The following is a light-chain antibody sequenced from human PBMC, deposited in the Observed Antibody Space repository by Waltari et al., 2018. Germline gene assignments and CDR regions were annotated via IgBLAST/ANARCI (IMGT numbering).Light chain of an antibody. V-gene: IGKV3-11*01. Sequence: ELVLTQSPVILSLSPGERATLSCRASQRVGTYLAWYQQRPGQSPRLLIYDASYKATGIPARFSGSGSETDFTLTISSLQPEDFAVYYCQQRRNWPLTFGGGTRVQI. CDR1: QRVGTY. CDR2: DAS. CDR3: QQRRNWPLT. J-gene: IGKJ4*01.